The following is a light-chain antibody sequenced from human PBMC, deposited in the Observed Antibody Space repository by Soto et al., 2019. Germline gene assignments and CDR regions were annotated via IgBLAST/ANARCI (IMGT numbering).Light chain of an antibody. CDR1: QSVSSSY. J-gene: IGKJ1*01. Sequence: EIVLTQSPGTVSLSPGDRATLPCRASQSVSSSYLAWYQQKPGQAPRLLIYGASSRATGIPDRFSGSGSGTDFTLTISRLEPEDFAVYYCQKYGSSPTWTFGQGTKVDIK. CDR2: GAS. CDR3: QKYGSSPTWT. V-gene: IGKV3-20*01.